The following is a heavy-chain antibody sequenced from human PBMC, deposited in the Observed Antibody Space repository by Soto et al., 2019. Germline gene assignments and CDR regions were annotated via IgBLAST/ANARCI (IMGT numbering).Heavy chain of an antibody. CDR2: TSYDGNNR. CDR3: AGVYYGGDSVNNF. Sequence: QVRLVESGGGVVQPGRSLRLSCAGSGFSFSNYVLSWVRQAPGRGLEWVAATSYDGNNRYYADSVKGRFIISRDNSKNTLDLEMETPRPEDTAVYYCAGVYYGGDSVNNFWGQGTPVTVSS. J-gene: IGHJ4*02. CDR1: GFSFSNYV. V-gene: IGHV3-30-3*01. D-gene: IGHD2-21*02.